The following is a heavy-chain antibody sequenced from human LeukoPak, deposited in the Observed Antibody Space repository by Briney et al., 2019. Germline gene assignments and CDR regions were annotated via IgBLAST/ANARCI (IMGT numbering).Heavy chain of an antibody. D-gene: IGHD1-26*01. V-gene: IGHV3-7*01. CDR1: GFTFSSYW. Sequence: GGSLRLSCAASGFTFSSYWMSWVRQAPVKGLEWVANIKQDGSEKYYVDSVKGRFTISRDNAKNSLYLQMNSLRAEDTAVYYCARERVGATSTYYFDYWGQGTLVTVSS. CDR2: IKQDGSEK. CDR3: ARERVGATSTYYFDY. J-gene: IGHJ4*02.